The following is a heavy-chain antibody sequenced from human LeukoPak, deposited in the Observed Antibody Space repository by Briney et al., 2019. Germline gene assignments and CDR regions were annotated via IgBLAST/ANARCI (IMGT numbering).Heavy chain of an antibody. Sequence: PSETLSLTCAVYGGSFSGYYWSWIRQPPGKGLEWIGEINHSGSTNYNPSLKSRVTISVDTSKNQFSLKLSSVTAADTAVYYCARQEPKYCSSTSCRGLMGRDMDVWGKGTTVTISS. CDR2: INHSGST. CDR1: GGSFSGYY. V-gene: IGHV4-34*01. J-gene: IGHJ6*03. D-gene: IGHD2-2*01. CDR3: ARQEPKYCSSTSCRGLMGRDMDV.